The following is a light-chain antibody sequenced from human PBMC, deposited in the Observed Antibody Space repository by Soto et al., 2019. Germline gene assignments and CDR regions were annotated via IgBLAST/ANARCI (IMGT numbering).Light chain of an antibody. V-gene: IGLV2-23*01. CDR2: EGT. J-gene: IGLJ2*01. CDR3: CSYVSSSVV. CDR1: SSDVGNYNL. Sequence: QSALTQPASVSGSPGQSITISCTGTSSDVGNYNLVSWYQQHPGKAPKLMIYEGTKRPSGVSNRFSGSKSGNTASLTISGLQAEDEADYYCCSYVSSSVVFGGGTELTVL.